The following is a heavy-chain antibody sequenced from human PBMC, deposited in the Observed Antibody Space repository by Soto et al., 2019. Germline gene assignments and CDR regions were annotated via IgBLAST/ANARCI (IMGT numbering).Heavy chain of an antibody. D-gene: IGHD3-10*01. CDR3: ARGDMVRGVRRFDY. CDR2: IKQDGSEK. J-gene: IGHJ4*02. CDR1: GFSFSSYW. V-gene: IGHV3-7*01. Sequence: GGSRRLSCGASGFSFSSYWMSWVRQAPGKGREWGANIKQDGSEKYYVDSVKGRFTISRDNAKNSLYLQMNSLRAEDTAVYYCARGDMVRGVRRFDYWGQGTLVTASS.